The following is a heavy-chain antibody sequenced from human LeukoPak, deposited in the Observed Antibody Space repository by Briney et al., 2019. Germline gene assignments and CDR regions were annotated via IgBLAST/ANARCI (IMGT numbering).Heavy chain of an antibody. D-gene: IGHD2-21*01. CDR3: ARPSGGDTYYYYYMDV. V-gene: IGHV3-30*04. CDR1: GFTFSSYA. CDR2: ISYDGSNK. Sequence: PGGSLRLSCAASGFTFSSYAMHWVRQAPGKGLEWVAVISYDGSNKYYADSVKGRFTISRDNSKNTLYLQMNSLRAEDTAVYYCARPSGGDTYYYYYMDVWGKGTTVTVSS. J-gene: IGHJ6*03.